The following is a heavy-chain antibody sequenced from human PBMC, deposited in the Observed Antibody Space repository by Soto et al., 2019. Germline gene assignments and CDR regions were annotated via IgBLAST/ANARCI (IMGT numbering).Heavy chain of an antibody. V-gene: IGHV3-30*04. J-gene: IGHJ6*02. CDR3: AREMIPMIMGGMSAMDV. D-gene: IGHD3-22*01. CDR1: KFTFASYV. Sequence: QVQLVESGGGVVQPERSQRLSCTASKFTFASYVMHWVRQAPGEGLAWVALISFDGTNKYYAGSVKGRFTISRDNSKNTMYLQMNSLRPEDTAVYYCAREMIPMIMGGMSAMDVWGQGTTVTVS. CDR2: ISFDGTNK.